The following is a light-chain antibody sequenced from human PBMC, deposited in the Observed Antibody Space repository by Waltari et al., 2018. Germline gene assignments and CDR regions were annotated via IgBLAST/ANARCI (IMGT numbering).Light chain of an antibody. CDR3: QHSEA. V-gene: IGKV1-33*01. CDR1: QDVINY. J-gene: IGKJ1*01. Sequence: DMPMTQSPASLSASVGDRVTITCQPSQDVINYINWYQQKPGKAPQLLIYDAATLKTGVPSRFSGRQSGTYFTLTISGLQPEDVGTYYCQHSEAFGQGTTVEI. CDR2: DAA.